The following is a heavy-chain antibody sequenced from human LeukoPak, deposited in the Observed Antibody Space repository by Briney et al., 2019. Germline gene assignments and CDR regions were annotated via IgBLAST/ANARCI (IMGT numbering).Heavy chain of an antibody. CDR3: ARLEVLWDFWSGPTTFYFDY. CDR1: GGSISSSSYY. V-gene: IGHV4-39*07. J-gene: IGHJ4*02. D-gene: IGHD3-3*01. CDR2: IYYSGST. Sequence: KPSETLSLTCTVSGGSISSSSYYWGWIRQPPGKGLEWIGSIYYSGSTNYNPSLKSRVTISVDTSKNQFSLKLSSVTAADTAVYYCARLEVLWDFWSGPTTFYFDYWGQGTLVTVSS.